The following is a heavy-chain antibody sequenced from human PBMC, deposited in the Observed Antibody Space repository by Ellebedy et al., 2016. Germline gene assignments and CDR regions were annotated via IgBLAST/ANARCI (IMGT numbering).Heavy chain of an antibody. D-gene: IGHD3-9*01. CDR3: AKGRTYDILTRPLDF. Sequence: GESLKISCAASRFIFSSYWMHWVRQAPGKGLVWVSRTDSDGSSTNYADSVKGRFTISRDNAKNTLYLQMNSLRAEDTAVYYCAKGRTYDILTRPLDFWGQGTMVTVSS. V-gene: IGHV3-74*01. CDR2: TDSDGSST. CDR1: RFIFSSYW. J-gene: IGHJ3*01.